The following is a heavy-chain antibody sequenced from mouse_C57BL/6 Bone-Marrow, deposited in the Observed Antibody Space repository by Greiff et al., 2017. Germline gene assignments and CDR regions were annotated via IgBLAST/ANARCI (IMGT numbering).Heavy chain of an antibody. J-gene: IGHJ1*03. CDR3: ARGPYYYGSSYGYCDV. Sequence: VQLQQSGPELVKPGASVKISCKASGYSFTGYYMNWVKQSPEKSLEWIGEINPSTGGTTYNQKFKAKATLTVDKSSSTAYMQLKSLTSEDSAVYYCARGPYYYGSSYGYCDVWGTGTTVTVSS. CDR1: GYSFTGYY. V-gene: IGHV1-42*01. CDR2: INPSTGGT. D-gene: IGHD1-1*01.